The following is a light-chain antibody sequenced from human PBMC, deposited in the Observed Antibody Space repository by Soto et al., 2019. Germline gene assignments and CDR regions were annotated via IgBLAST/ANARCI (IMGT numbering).Light chain of an antibody. CDR1: QSISSY. J-gene: IGKJ2*01. V-gene: IGKV1-39*01. CDR3: QQSHSTPYT. CDR2: AAS. Sequence: DIQMTQSPSSLSASVGDRVTITCRASQSISSYLNWYQQKQGKAPKLLIYAASRLQSGVPSRFSGSGSGTDFTLTISSLQPEDFATYYCQQSHSTPYTVGQGTKVDIK.